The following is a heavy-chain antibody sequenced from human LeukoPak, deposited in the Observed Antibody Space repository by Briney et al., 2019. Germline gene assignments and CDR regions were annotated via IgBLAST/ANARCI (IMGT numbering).Heavy chain of an antibody. Sequence: GGSLRLFCAASGFTFSSYGMHWVRQAPGKGLEWVAVISYDGSKKYYADSVKGRFTISRDNSKNTLYLQMNSLRAEDTAVYYCAKDQIDYGDYAGYDAFDIWGQGTMVTVSS. D-gene: IGHD4-17*01. V-gene: IGHV3-30*18. CDR1: GFTFSSYG. J-gene: IGHJ3*02. CDR3: AKDQIDYGDYAGYDAFDI. CDR2: ISYDGSKK.